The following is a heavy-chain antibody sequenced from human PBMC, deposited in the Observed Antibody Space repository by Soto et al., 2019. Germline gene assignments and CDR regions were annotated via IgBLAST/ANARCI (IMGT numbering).Heavy chain of an antibody. J-gene: IGHJ4*02. V-gene: IGHV4-31*03. CDR1: GGSISSGGYY. D-gene: IGHD3-3*01. CDR3: ARVGPEWYTFDY. Sequence: PSETLSLTCTVSGGSISSGGYYWSWIRQHPGKGLEWIGYIYYSGSTYYNPSLKSRVTISVDTSKNQFSLKLSSVTAADTAVYYCARVGPEWYTFDYWGQGTLVTVSS. CDR2: IYYSGST.